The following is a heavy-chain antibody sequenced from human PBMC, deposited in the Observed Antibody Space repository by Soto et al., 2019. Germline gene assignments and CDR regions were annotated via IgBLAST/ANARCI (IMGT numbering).Heavy chain of an antibody. J-gene: IGHJ6*02. D-gene: IGHD3-22*01. V-gene: IGHV5-51*01. CDR2: IYPGDSDT. Sequence: PXESLTMSFTGSGYSFTSYWIGWVRQMPGKGLEWMGIIYPGDSDTRYSPSFQGQVTISADKSISTAYLQWSSLKASDTAMYYCARIGEVVTPYGMDVWGQGTTVTVYS. CDR3: ARIGEVVTPYGMDV. CDR1: GYSFTSYW.